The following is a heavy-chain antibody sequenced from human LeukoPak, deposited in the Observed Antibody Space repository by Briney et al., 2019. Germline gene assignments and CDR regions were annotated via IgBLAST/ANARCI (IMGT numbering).Heavy chain of an antibody. CDR1: GFSFSGYG. Sequence: GGSLRLSCAASGFSFSGYGMHWVRQAPDKGLEWVAFIRYDGSNEYYADSVKGRFTISRDKSKNTLSLQMNGLSVEDTAVYYCAKVMPPGRIRFYSYYMDVWGKGTTVTVS. J-gene: IGHJ6*03. D-gene: IGHD2-15*01. V-gene: IGHV3-30*02. CDR3: AKVMPPGRIRFYSYYMDV. CDR2: IRYDGSNE.